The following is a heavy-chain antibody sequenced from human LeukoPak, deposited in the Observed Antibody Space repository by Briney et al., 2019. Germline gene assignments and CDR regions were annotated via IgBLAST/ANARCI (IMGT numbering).Heavy chain of an antibody. J-gene: IGHJ4*02. CDR3: AGVYPYCARTNCWFEY. CDR2: INGDGSST. D-gene: IGHD2-2*01. Sequence: GGSLRLSCAASGFTFSIYWMHWVRQAPGKGLVWVSHINGDGSSTSYADSVKGRFTISRDNAKNTLYLQMNSLKAEDTAVYYCAGVYPYCARTNCWFEYWGQGTLVTVSS. CDR1: GFTFSIYW. V-gene: IGHV3-74*01.